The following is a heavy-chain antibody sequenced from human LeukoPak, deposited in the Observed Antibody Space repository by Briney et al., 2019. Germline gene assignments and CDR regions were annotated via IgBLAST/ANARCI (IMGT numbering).Heavy chain of an antibody. CDR2: INQDGSNI. CDR3: GRERSEGGYDGKWFDY. V-gene: IGHV3-7*01. D-gene: IGHD5-12*01. CDR1: GFTFSSYY. Sequence: GGSLRLSCAASGFTFSSYYMSWIRQAPGKGLEWVANINQDGSNIYYVDSVKGRFTISRDNAKNSLYLQMNSLRAEDTAVYYCGRERSEGGYDGKWFDYWGQGTLVTVSS. J-gene: IGHJ5*01.